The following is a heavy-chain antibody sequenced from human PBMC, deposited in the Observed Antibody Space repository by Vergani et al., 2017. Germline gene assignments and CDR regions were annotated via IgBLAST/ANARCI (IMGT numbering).Heavy chain of an antibody. CDR3: ARDSVRYSSSWNYFDY. V-gene: IGHV1-24*01. CDR2: FDPEDGET. Sequence: QVQLVQSGAEVKKPGASVKVSCKVSGYTLTELSMHWVRPAPGKGLEWMVGFDPEDGETIYAQKFQGRVTMTEDTSTDTAYMELSSLRSEDTAVYYCARDSVRYSSSWNYFDYWGQGTLVTVSS. D-gene: IGHD6-13*01. CDR1: GYTLTELS. J-gene: IGHJ4*02.